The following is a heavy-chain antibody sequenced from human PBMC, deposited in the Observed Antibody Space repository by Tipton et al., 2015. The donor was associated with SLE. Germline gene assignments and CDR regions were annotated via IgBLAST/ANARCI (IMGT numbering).Heavy chain of an antibody. J-gene: IGHJ6*03. CDR2: IHYSGTT. Sequence: TLSLTCTVAGDSINSGGYYWSWVRQHPGKGLEWVGDIHYSGTTYHNPSLKSRVSISVDTSKNQFSLNLTSVTAADTAVYYCARGYCSRPSCRYYYYYYIDVWGKGTTVTVSS. CDR1: GDSINSGGYY. V-gene: IGHV4-31*03. CDR3: ARGYCSRPSCRYYYYYYIDV. D-gene: IGHD2-2*01.